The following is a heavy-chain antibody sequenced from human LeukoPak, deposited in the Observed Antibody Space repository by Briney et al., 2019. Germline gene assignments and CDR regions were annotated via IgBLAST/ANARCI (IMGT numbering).Heavy chain of an antibody. CDR2: IYYSGTT. D-gene: IGHD2-2*01. CDR3: ARGGYCSSTSCFSLSL. V-gene: IGHV4-59*01. J-gene: IGHJ4*02. CDR1: GGSFSGYY. Sequence: SETLSLTCAVYGGSFSGYYWSWIRQSPGKGLEWIGYIYYSGTTNYNPSLKSRVSMSVDTSKNQFSLWLTSVTAAATGVYYCARGGYCSSTSCFSLSLWGRGTLVSVSS.